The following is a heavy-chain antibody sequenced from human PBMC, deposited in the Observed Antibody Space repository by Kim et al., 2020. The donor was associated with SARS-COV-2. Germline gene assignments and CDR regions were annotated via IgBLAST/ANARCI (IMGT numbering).Heavy chain of an antibody. Sequence: ASVKVSCKASGYTFTSYDINWVRQATGQGLEWMGWMNPNSGNSAYAQKFQGRVTMTRNTSMSTAYMELSNLRSEDTAVYYCARRLRPHMDVWGQGTTVTVSS. CDR3: ARRLRPHMDV. J-gene: IGHJ6*02. V-gene: IGHV1-8*01. CDR2: MNPNSGNS. CDR1: GYTFTSYD. D-gene: IGHD4-17*01.